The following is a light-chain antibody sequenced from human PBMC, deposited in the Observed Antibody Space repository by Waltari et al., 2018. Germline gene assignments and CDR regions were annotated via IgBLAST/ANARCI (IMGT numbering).Light chain of an antibody. CDR2: KAN. V-gene: IGLV8-61*01. CDR1: SGSLSTTSY. Sequence: QTVVTQEPSLSVSPGGTVTLTCALSSGSLSTTSYATWYQQTPGQAPRTLVYKANARSSGVPDRFSGSILGNTAALTITGAQADDESDYYCALYMGSGIWVFGGGPRLTVL. J-gene: IGLJ3*02. CDR3: ALYMGSGIWV.